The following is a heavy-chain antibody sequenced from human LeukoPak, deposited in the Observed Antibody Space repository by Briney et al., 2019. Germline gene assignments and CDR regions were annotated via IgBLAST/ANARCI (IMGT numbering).Heavy chain of an antibody. D-gene: IGHD1-7*01. CDR2: ISSSGNT. CDR3: VRGLRGNYDD. J-gene: IGHJ4*02. CDR1: GFTLSDYD. V-gene: IGHV3-23*01. Sequence: GGSLRLSCAASGFTLSDYDMAWVRQAPGKGLEWVSSISSSGNTYYADSVKGRFTISRDNSKNTLYLQMNSLRAEDTAVYYCVRGLRGNYDDWGQGNLVTVSS.